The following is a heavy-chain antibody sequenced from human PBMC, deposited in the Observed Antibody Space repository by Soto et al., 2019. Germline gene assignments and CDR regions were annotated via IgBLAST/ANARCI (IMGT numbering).Heavy chain of an antibody. CDR1: GFSFGVSGVG. J-gene: IGHJ4*02. Sequence: QITLKESGPTLVKPTQTLTLTCTFSGFSFGVSGVGVGWIRQPPGKALEWLALVFWHDDKRYSPSLRSRLTITKDAPKNQVVLTMTNMDPLDTATYFCARAYTYDFDYWGQGTLVSVSS. CDR3: ARAYTYDFDY. V-gene: IGHV2-5*01. CDR2: VFWHDDK. D-gene: IGHD5-18*01.